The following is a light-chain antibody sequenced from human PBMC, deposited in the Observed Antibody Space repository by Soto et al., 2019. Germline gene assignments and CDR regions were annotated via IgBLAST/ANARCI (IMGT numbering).Light chain of an antibody. CDR1: QGIRND. CDR3: LQDYNYLRT. CDR2: AAS. Sequence: AIQMTQSPSSLSASVGDRVTITCRASQGIRNDLGWYQQKPGKAPKLLIYAASSLHSGVPSRFSGSGTGTDFTLTISSLQPEDFATYYCLQDYNYLRTFGQGTKVEIK. V-gene: IGKV1-6*01. J-gene: IGKJ1*01.